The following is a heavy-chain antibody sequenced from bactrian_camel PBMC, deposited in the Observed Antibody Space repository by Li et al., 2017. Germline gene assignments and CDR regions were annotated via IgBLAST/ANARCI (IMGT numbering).Heavy chain of an antibody. Sequence: QLVESGGGSVQARGSLTLSCEFSEYTASTNCMTWFRQAPGKEREGVAAMYQGGAKTYYADSVKGRFTISQDNAKNTLYLQMNSLKPEDTAKYYCAASTTLPGCQALTPNYWGQGTQVTVS. D-gene: IGHD3*01. J-gene: IGHJ4*01. V-gene: IGHV3S25*01. CDR1: EYTASTNC. CDR3: AASTTLPGCQALTPNY. CDR2: MYQGGAKT.